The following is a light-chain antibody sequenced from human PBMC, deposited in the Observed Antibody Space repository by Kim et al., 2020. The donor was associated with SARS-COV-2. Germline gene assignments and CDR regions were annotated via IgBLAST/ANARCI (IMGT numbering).Light chain of an antibody. CDR2: AAS. V-gene: IGKV1-5*01. Sequence: ASVCDRVTITCRASQSIVDRLAWYQQKPETAPKLLIFAASILESGVPSRFSGSGSGTEFTLTISSLQPDDFATYYCQQYRTFSRSFGQGTKVDIK. J-gene: IGKJ1*01. CDR1: QSIVDR. CDR3: QQYRTFSRS.